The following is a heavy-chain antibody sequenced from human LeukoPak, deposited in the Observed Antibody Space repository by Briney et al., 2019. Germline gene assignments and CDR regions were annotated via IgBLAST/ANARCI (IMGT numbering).Heavy chain of an antibody. J-gene: IGHJ4*02. V-gene: IGHV4-59*01. CDR1: GGSISSYY. CDR3: ARDRGLDVHYYFDY. Sequence: SETLSLTCTVSGGSISSYYWSWIRQPPGKGLEWIGYIYYSGSTNYNPSLKSRVTISVDTSKNQFSLKLSSVTAADTAVYYCARDRGLDVHYYFDYWGQGTLVTVSS. D-gene: IGHD1-1*01. CDR2: IYYSGST.